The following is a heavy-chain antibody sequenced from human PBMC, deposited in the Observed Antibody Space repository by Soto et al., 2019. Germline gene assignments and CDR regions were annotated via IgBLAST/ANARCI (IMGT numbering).Heavy chain of an antibody. CDR2: IYSGGST. Sequence: HPGGSLRLSCAASGFTVSSNYMSWVRQAPGKGLEWVSVIYSGGSTYYADSVKGRFTISRDNSKNTLYLQMNSLRAEDTAVYYCASSTRPGPWFDPWGQGTLVTVSS. CDR1: GFTVSSNY. V-gene: IGHV3-53*01. CDR3: ASSTRPGPWFDP. J-gene: IGHJ5*02. D-gene: IGHD2-15*01.